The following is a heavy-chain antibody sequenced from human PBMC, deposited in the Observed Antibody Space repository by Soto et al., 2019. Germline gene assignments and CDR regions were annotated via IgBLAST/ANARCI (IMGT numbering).Heavy chain of an antibody. Sequence: PGGSLRLSCAAAGFTCRNFVMHWVRQAPGKGLERVAANSYAGNNIYYADSVKGRFTISRDHSGNTMYLEMSSLRGEDTDVSSCAKGQSSIFRRCSGLDGWGQGTTGTVAS. D-gene: IGHD3-3*02. CDR3: AKGQSSIFRRCSGLDG. J-gene: IGHJ6*02. CDR2: NSYAGNNI. V-gene: IGHV3-30*18. CDR1: GFTCRNFV.